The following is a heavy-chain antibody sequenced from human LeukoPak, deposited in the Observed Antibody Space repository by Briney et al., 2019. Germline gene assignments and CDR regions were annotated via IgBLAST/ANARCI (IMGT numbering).Heavy chain of an antibody. Sequence: SETLSLTCAVYGGSFSGYYWSWIRQPPGKGLEWIGEINHSGSTNYIPSLKSRVTISVDTSKNQFSLKLSSVTAADTAVYYCARGRVGYSYGYGTFDYWGQGTLVTVSS. CDR1: GGSFSGYY. J-gene: IGHJ4*02. CDR2: INHSGST. D-gene: IGHD5-18*01. CDR3: ARGRVGYSYGYGTFDY. V-gene: IGHV4-34*01.